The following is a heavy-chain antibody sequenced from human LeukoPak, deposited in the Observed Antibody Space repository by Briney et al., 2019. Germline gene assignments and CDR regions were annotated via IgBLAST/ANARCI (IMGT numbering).Heavy chain of an antibody. CDR2: ISGSGGST. D-gene: IGHD3-22*01. CDR3: AKRDYSDSSTYAPLVDY. V-gene: IGHV3-23*01. CDR1: GFTFSSYA. Sequence: PGASLSLSCAASGFTFSSYAMSWVRQAPGKGLEWVTAISGSGGSTSYADSVKGRFTISRDNSKNTLYLQMNSLRAEDTAMYYCAKRDYSDSSTYAPLVDYWGQGTLVTVSS. J-gene: IGHJ4*02.